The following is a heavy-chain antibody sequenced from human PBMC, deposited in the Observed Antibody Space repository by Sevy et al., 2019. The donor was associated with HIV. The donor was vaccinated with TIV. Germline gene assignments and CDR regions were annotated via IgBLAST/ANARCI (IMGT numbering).Heavy chain of an antibody. CDR3: ATDTDYGDNSGDF. V-gene: IGHV1-24*01. J-gene: IGHJ4*02. CDR1: GYTLTELS. Sequence: ASVKVSCKVSGYTLTELSMHWVRQAPGKGLEWMGGFDPEDDETVYAQKFQGRVTMTEDTSTDTAYMELSSLRSEDTAVYYCATDTDYGDNSGDFWGQGTLVTVSS. D-gene: IGHD4-17*01. CDR2: FDPEDDET.